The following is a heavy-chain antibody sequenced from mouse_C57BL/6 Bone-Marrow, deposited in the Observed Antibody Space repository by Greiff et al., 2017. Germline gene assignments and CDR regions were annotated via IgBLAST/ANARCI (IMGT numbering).Heavy chain of an antibody. J-gene: IGHJ4*01. V-gene: IGHV1-82*01. CDR2: IYPGDGDT. CDR1: GYAFSSSW. D-gene: IGHD3-2*02. CDR3: ARWAQRDYAMDY. Sequence: VKVVESGPELVKPGASVKISCKASGYAFSSSWMNWVKQRPGKGLEWIGRIYPGDGDTNYNGKFKGKATLTADKSSSTAYMQLSSLTSEDSAVYFCARWAQRDYAMDYWGQGTSVTVSS.